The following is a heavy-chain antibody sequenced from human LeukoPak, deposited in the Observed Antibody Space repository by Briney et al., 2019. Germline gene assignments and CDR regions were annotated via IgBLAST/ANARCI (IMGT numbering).Heavy chain of an antibody. J-gene: IGHJ3*02. CDR2: IYYSGST. CDR1: GGSISSSSYY. D-gene: IGHD6-13*01. V-gene: IGHV4-61*05. CDR3: AKGIAAAGDAFDI. Sequence: PSETLSLTCTVSGGSISSSSYYWGWIRQPPGKGLEWIGYIYYSGSTNYNPSLKSRVTISVDTSKNQFSLKLSSVTAADTAVYYCAKGIAAAGDAFDIWGQGTMVTVSS.